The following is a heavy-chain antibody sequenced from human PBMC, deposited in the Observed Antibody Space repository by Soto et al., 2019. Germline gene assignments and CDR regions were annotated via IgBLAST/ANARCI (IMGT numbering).Heavy chain of an antibody. CDR3: VRLIGNSWLDS. CDR1: GDSVSHESVT. D-gene: IGHD2-8*01. J-gene: IGHJ5*01. V-gene: IGHV6-1*01. CDR2: TYYRSKWYS. Sequence: SQTLSLTCDISGDSVSHESVTWNWIRQSPSRGLEWLGRTYYRSKWYSDYAVSVGSRVSINPDTSKNQFSLQLNSVTPEDTAVYYGVRLIGNSWLDSWGQGTLVTVSS.